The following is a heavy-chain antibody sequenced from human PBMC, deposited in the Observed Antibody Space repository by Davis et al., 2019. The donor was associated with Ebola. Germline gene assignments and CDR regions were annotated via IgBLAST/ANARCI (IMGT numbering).Heavy chain of an antibody. Sequence: GESLKISCAASGFTFSNYWMHWVRQAPGKGLVWVSRINRDGSSTNYADSVKGRFTISRDNAKNTLYLQMNSLRAEDTAVYYCARGYNWFDPWGQGTLVTVSS. CDR1: GFTFSNYW. J-gene: IGHJ5*02. CDR3: ARGYNWFDP. V-gene: IGHV3-74*01. CDR2: INRDGSST.